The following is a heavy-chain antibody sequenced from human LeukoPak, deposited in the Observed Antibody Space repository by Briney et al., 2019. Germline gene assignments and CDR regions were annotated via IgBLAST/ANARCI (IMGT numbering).Heavy chain of an antibody. V-gene: IGHV4-30-4*01. J-gene: IGHJ3*02. Sequence: SETLSLTCTVSGGSISSGDYYWTWIRQPPGKGLEWIGCIYYSGSTYYNPSLKSRLTISVDTSKNQFSLTLSSVTAADTAVYYCSRAVQTSGDAFDIWGQGTMVTVSS. CDR2: IYYSGST. D-gene: IGHD4-11*01. CDR3: SRAVQTSGDAFDI. CDR1: GGSISSGDYY.